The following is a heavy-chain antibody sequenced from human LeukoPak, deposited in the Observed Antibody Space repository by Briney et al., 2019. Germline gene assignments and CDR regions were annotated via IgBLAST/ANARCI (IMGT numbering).Heavy chain of an antibody. CDR1: GFTLSSYA. CDR2: ISGGGGTT. CDR3: ARRVAGYFDY. J-gene: IGHJ4*02. V-gene: IGHV3-23*01. Sequence: GGSLRLSCAASGFTLSSYAMTWVRQAPGKGLEWVSGISGGGGTTYYADSVKGRFTISRDNSKNTLYLQMNDLRAEDTAVYYCARRVAGYFDYWGQGTLVTVSS. D-gene: IGHD6-19*01.